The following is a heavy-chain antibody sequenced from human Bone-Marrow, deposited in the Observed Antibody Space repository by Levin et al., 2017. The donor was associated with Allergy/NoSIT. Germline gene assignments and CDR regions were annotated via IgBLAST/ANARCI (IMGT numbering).Heavy chain of an antibody. CDR1: GITFRSYA. Sequence: QTGGSLRLSCAASGITFRSYAMHWVRQSPGKGLEWVASISYDGNNKRYTDSVKGRFTISRDNSKNTLFLQIDNLRVEDTAVYYCARDRQYEYLNYDFYYFDYWGQGTLVTVSS. J-gene: IGHJ4*02. V-gene: IGHV3-30-3*01. CDR2: ISYDGNNK. D-gene: IGHD3-3*01. CDR3: ARDRQYEYLNYDFYYFDY.